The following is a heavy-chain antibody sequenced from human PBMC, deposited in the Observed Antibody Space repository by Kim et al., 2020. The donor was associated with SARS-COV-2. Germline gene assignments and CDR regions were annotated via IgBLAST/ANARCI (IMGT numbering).Heavy chain of an antibody. CDR3: ARGGIWFGEYDY. CDR1: GYTFTSYA. J-gene: IGHJ4*02. CDR2: INAGNGNT. Sequence: ASVKVSCKASGYTFTSYAMHWVRQAPGQRLEWMGWINAGNGNTKYSQKFQGRVTITRDTSASTAYMELSSLRSEDTAVYYCARGGIWFGEYDYWGQGTLVTVSS. D-gene: IGHD3-10*01. V-gene: IGHV1-3*01.